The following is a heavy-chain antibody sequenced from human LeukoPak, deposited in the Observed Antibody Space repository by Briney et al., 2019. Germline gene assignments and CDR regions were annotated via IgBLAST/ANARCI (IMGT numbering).Heavy chain of an antibody. CDR3: ARASSSKNVQNADV. V-gene: IGHV3-7*01. D-gene: IGHD4-11*01. CDR1: GFTFSTYW. CDR2: IKQDGSET. J-gene: IGHJ6*02. Sequence: GGSLRLSCAASGFTFSTYWMIWVRQTPGKGLEWVASIKQDGSETHYVDSVKGRFAISRDNTKNSLYLQMNSLRAEDTAVYYCARASSSKNVQNADVWGQGTTATVSS.